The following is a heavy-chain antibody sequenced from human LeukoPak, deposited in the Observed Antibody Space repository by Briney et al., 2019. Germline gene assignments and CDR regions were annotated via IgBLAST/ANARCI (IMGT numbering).Heavy chain of an antibody. CDR1: GGSISSGGYY. V-gene: IGHV4-31*03. CDR3: ARSGEFLDLYNWFDP. D-gene: IGHD3-10*01. J-gene: IGHJ5*02. Sequence: SETLSLTCTASGGSISSGGYYWSWIRQHPGKGLEWIGYIYYSGSTYYNPSLKSRVTISVDTSKNQFSLKLSSVTAADTAVYYCARSGEFLDLYNWFDPWGQGTLVTVSS. CDR2: IYYSGST.